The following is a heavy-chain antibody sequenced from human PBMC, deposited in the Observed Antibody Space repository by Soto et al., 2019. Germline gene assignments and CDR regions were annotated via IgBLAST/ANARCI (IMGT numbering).Heavy chain of an antibody. CDR3: ARGGHIAVVTASFDY. J-gene: IGHJ4*02. D-gene: IGHD2-21*02. V-gene: IGHV1-18*01. CDR1: GYTFTTYG. CDR2: ISAYNGNT. Sequence: ASVKVSCKASGYTFTTYGIIWVRQAPGQGLEWMGWISAYNGNTNYAQKLQGRVTVTRDTSTTTVFMELSSLRSDDTAVYYCARGGHIAVVTASFDYWGQGTLVTVSS.